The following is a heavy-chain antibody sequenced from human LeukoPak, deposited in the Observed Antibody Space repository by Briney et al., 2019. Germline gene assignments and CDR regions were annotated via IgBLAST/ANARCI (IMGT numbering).Heavy chain of an antibody. CDR1: GFTFSSYG. J-gene: IGHJ4*02. D-gene: IGHD6-13*01. V-gene: IGHV3-33*01. CDR2: IWYDGSNK. CDR3: ARDRGSIAAAGIDY. Sequence: GGSLRLSCAASGFTFSSYGMRWVRQAPGKGLEWVAVIWYDGSNKYYADSVKGRFTISRDNSKNTLYLQMNSLRAEDTAVYYCARDRGSIAAAGIDYWGQGTLVTVSS.